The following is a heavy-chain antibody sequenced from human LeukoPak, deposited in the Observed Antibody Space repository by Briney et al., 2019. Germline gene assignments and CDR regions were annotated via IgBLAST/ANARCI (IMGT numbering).Heavy chain of an antibody. CDR1: GYTFSSYA. V-gene: IGHV1-69*06. Sequence: SVKVSCKASGYTFSSYAISWVRQAPGQGLEWMGGIIPIFGTTNYAQKFQDRVTITADKSTSTAYMELSSLRSEDTAVYYCARVVGLTGYSSSWYSGYYYYMDVWGKGTTVTVSS. D-gene: IGHD6-13*01. CDR2: IIPIFGTT. J-gene: IGHJ6*03. CDR3: ARVVGLTGYSSSWYSGYYYYMDV.